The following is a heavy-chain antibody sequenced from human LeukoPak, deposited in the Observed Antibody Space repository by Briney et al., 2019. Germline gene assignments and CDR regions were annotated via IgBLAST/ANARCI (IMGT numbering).Heavy chain of an antibody. D-gene: IGHD3-22*01. V-gene: IGHV5-10-1*01. J-gene: IGHJ4*02. CDR1: GSIIANYL. CDR2: IDPSDSYT. CDR3: ATDSHSSIRSRDDY. Sequence: KVGSSLVFSCAASGSIIANYLNRGRRALHGRGEEWVGRIDPSDSYTNYSPTFQGHVTISADKSNSTAYLQWRSLKASDTAMYHCATDSHSSIRSRDDYWGEGTLVTVSS.